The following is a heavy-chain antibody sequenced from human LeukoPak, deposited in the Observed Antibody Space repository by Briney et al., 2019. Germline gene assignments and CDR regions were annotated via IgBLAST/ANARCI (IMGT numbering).Heavy chain of an antibody. CDR3: AKVPISYSSGLFDY. CDR1: GFTFSSYG. J-gene: IGHJ4*02. CDR2: IWYDGNNK. V-gene: IGHV3-33*06. Sequence: GGSLRPSCAASGFTFSSYGMHWVRQAPGKGLEWVAVIWYDGNNKYYADSVKGRFTISRDNSKNTLFLQMNSLRAEDTAVYFCAKVPISYSSGLFDYWGQGTLVTVSS. D-gene: IGHD6-19*01.